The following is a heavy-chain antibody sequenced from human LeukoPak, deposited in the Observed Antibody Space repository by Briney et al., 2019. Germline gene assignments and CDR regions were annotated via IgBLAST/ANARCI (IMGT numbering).Heavy chain of an antibody. D-gene: IGHD6-19*01. CDR3: IAVAGQGTWFDP. J-gene: IGHJ5*02. V-gene: IGHV3-21*01. CDR1: GFTFSSYS. Sequence: PGGSLRLSCAASGFTFSSYSINWVRQAPGKGLEWVSSISSSSSYIYYADSVKGRFTISRDNAKNSLYLQMNSLRAEDTAVYYCIAVAGQGTWFDPWGQGTLVTVSS. CDR2: ISSSSSYI.